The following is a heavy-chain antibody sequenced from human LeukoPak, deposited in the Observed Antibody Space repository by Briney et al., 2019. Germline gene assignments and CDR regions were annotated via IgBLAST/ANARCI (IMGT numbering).Heavy chain of an antibody. CDR2: ISSNGGST. J-gene: IGHJ3*02. V-gene: IGHV3-64*01. Sequence: GGSLRLSCAVSGFTFSSYAMHWVRQAPGKGLEYVSAISSNGGSTYYANSVKGRFTISRDNSKNTLYLQMGSLRAEDMAVYYCARDLVGSHDAFDIWGQGTMVTVSS. CDR1: GFTFSSYA. CDR3: ARDLVGSHDAFDI. D-gene: IGHD1-26*01.